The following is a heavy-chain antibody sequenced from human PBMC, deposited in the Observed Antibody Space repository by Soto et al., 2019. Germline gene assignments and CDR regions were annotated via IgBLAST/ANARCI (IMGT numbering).Heavy chain of an antibody. Sequence: FSNYAMSWVGQAPGKGLEWVSLISATGGGTYYADSVKGRFTISRDNSHNTLYLQVHSLTAEDTAVYYCAKDRRAGGNSAFYFDFWGQGAQVTVSS. CDR3: AKDRRAGGNSAFYFDF. CDR2: ISATGGGT. D-gene: IGHD3-16*01. CDR1: FSNYA. V-gene: IGHV3-23*01. J-gene: IGHJ4*02.